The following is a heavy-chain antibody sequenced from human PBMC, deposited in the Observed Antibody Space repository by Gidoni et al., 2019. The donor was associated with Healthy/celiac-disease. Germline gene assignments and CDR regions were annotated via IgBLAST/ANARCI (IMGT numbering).Heavy chain of an antibody. CDR3: ARGTYYYDSSGYWVFDY. D-gene: IGHD3-22*01. J-gene: IGHJ4*02. V-gene: IGHV6-1*01. CDR1: GDSVSSNSAD. Sequence: QVQLQQSGPGLVKPSQTLSLTCAISGDSVSSNSADWNWIRQSPSRGLEWLGRTYYRSKWYNDYAVSVKSRITINPDTSKNQFSLQLNSVTPEDTAVYYCARGTYYYDSSGYWVFDYWGQGTLVTVSS. CDR2: TYYRSKWYN.